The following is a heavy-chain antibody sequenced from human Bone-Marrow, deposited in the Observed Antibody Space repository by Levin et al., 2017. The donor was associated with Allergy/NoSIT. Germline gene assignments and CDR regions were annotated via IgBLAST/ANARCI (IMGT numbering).Heavy chain of an antibody. CDR1: GGSFSGSY. CDR3: ARGQREWSPPRGYYFDS. V-gene: IGHV4-34*01. CDR2: IDHSGST. J-gene: IGHJ4*02. Sequence: SQTLSLTCAVHGGSFSGSYWTWVRHPPGRGLEWLGEIDHSGSTSYKPSLRNRLSISIDMARNQFSLKLNSVTAADTAMYYCARGQREWSPPRGYYFDSWGQGAPVTVSS. D-gene: IGHD3-3*01.